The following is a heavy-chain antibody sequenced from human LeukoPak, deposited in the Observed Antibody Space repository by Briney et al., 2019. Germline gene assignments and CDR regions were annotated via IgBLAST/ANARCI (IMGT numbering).Heavy chain of an antibody. D-gene: IGHD3-10*01. CDR2: IKQDGSEK. CDR3: ARDLETDGSGNYYIPYYMDV. CDR1: GFTFSNYW. J-gene: IGHJ6*03. Sequence: PGGSLTLSCATSGFTFSNYWMSWIRRAPWQALELVANIKQDGSEKYYVDSVKVRFTISRDNAKNSLYLQMYSLRAEDTAVYYCARDLETDGSGNYYIPYYMDVWDKGTTVTVSS. V-gene: IGHV3-7*01.